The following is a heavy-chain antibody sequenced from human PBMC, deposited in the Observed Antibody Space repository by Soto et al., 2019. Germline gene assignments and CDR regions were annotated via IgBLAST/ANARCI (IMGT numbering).Heavy chain of an antibody. CDR3: ARARLARGYYYYFGMDV. J-gene: IGHJ6*02. CDR2: IYYTGST. Sequence: SETLSLTCTVSGGSISGDGYYWTWIRQHPGKGLDWIGNIYYTGSTSYNPSLKSRVTISVDTSNNQFSLKLSSVTAADTAVYYCARARLARGYYYYFGMDVWGQGTTVTVSS. D-gene: IGHD5-12*01. V-gene: IGHV4-31*03. CDR1: GGSISGDGYY.